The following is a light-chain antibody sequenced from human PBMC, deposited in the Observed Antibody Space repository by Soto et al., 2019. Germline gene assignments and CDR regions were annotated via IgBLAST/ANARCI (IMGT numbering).Light chain of an antibody. J-gene: IGKJ2*01. V-gene: IGKV3-20*01. CDR1: QSVSNDY. CDR3: QQYGSSPPYT. CDR2: GST. Sequence: VLTQSPGTLSLSPGERATLSCRASQSVSNDYVAWYQQKRGQSPKLLIFGSTDSATGLPDRFSGSGSGTDFTLTISRLEPEDFAVYYCQQYGSSPPYTFGQGTKLEIK.